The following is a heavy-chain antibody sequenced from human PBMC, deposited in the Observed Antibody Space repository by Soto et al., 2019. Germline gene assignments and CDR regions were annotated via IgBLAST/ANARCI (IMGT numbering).Heavy chain of an antibody. CDR3: ARVFLRGYGMDV. D-gene: IGHD3-10*01. V-gene: IGHV3-74*01. Sequence: GGSLSLSCAASGFTFSSYWMHWVRQAPGKGLVWVSRINSDGSSTSYADSVKGRFTISRDNAKNTLYLQMNSLRAEDTAVYYCARVFLRGYGMDVWGQGTTVTVSS. J-gene: IGHJ6*02. CDR2: INSDGSST. CDR1: GFTFSSYW.